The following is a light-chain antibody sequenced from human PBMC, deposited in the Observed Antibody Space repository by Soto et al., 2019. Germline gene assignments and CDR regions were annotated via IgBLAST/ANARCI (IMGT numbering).Light chain of an antibody. CDR1: QSVSSSY. V-gene: IGKV3-20*01. CDR2: GAS. Sequence: EIVLTQSPGTLSLSPGERATLSCRASQSVSSSYLAWYQQKPGQALRLLIYGASSQATGIPDRFSGSGSGTDFTLTISRLEPEDFAVYYCQQYGSSPSITFGQGTRLEIK. J-gene: IGKJ5*01. CDR3: QQYGSSPSIT.